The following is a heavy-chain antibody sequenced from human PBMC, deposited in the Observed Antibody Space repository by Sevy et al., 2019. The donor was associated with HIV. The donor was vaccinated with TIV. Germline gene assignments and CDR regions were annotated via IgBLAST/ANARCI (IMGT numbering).Heavy chain of an antibody. V-gene: IGHV3-66*01. Sequence: GGSLRRSCAASGFTVNSNYITCVRQAPGKGLEGVSVIHSDDTTYHADSVKDRFTISRDNFKNTLYLHMSSLRAEDTAVYYCARGKSGYGYALNYWGQGTLVTVSS. J-gene: IGHJ4*02. D-gene: IGHD5-18*01. CDR2: IHSDDTT. CDR3: ARGKSGYGYALNY. CDR1: GFTVNSNY.